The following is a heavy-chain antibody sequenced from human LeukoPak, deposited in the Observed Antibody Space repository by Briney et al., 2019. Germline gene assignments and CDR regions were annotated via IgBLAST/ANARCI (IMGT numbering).Heavy chain of an antibody. CDR1: GYTFTSYG. V-gene: IGHV1-18*04. Sequence: ASVKVSCKASGYTFTSYGISWVRQAPGQGLEWMVWISAYNGNTNYAQKLQGRVTMTTDTSTSTAYMELRSLRSDDTAVYYCARGPSSIAAADYYFDYWGQGTLVTVSS. D-gene: IGHD6-13*01. CDR2: ISAYNGNT. J-gene: IGHJ4*02. CDR3: ARGPSSIAAADYYFDY.